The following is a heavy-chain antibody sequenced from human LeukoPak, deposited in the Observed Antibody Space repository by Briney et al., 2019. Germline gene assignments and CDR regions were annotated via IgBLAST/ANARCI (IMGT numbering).Heavy chain of an antibody. J-gene: IGHJ4*02. CDR2: IYYSGST. V-gene: IGHV4-39*07. D-gene: IGHD2-21*01. Sequence: SETLSLTCTVSGGSISSSSYYWGWLRQPPGKGLEWIGSIYYSGSTYYNPSLKSRVTISVDTSKNQFSLKLSSVTAADTAVYYCARDLVLGDWGQGTLVTVSS. CDR3: ARDLVLGD. CDR1: GGSISSSSYY.